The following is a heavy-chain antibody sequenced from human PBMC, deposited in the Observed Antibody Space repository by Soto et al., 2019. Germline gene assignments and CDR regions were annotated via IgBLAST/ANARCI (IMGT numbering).Heavy chain of an antibody. CDR1: GFTFSSYW. J-gene: IGHJ3*02. Sequence: PGGSLRLSCAASGFTFSSYWMSWARQAPGKGLEWVASISASGGGTYYPDFVKGRFTISRDNAKNTLYLQMNSLRAEDTAVFYCAKDLEANNAFDMWGQGTMVTVSS. CDR2: ISASGGGT. V-gene: IGHV3-23*01. CDR3: AKDLEANNAFDM. D-gene: IGHD1-26*01.